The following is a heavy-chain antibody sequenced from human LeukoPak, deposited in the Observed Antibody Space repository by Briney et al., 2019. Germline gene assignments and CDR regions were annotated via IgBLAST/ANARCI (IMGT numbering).Heavy chain of an antibody. V-gene: IGHV1-18*01. D-gene: IGHD3-10*01. CDR1: GYSFTSYG. J-gene: IGHJ4*02. CDR2: ISVYNGNT. CDR3: ARELYASGLGDY. Sequence: GASVKVSCKASGYSFTSYGLSWVRQAPGRGLEWLGWISVYNGNTNYTQKLQGRVTMTRDTSTSTAYMELRSLTSDDTAVYYCARELYASGLGDYWGQGTLVTVSS.